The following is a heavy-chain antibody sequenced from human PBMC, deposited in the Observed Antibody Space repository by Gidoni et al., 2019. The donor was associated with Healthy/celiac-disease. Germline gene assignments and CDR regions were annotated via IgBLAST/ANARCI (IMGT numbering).Heavy chain of an antibody. D-gene: IGHD3-3*01. J-gene: IGHJ4*02. V-gene: IGHV3-30*02. Sequence: QVQLVESGGGVVQPGRSLRLSCAASGFTSSSYGMNWVRQAPGKGLEWVAFIRYDGSNQYYPDSVKGRFTISRDNSKNTLYLQMNSLGAEDTAVYYCAKAAGGEMATIFAWGQGTLVTVSS. CDR3: AKAAGGEMATIFA. CDR1: GFTSSSYG. CDR2: IRYDGSNQ.